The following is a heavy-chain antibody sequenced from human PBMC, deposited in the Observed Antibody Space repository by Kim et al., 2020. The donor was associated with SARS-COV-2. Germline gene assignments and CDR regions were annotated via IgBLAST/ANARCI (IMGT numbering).Heavy chain of an antibody. V-gene: IGHV3-7*04. CDR3: ARACGWFGESPLDY. Sequence: GGSLRLSCAASGFTFSSYWMSWVRQAPGKGLEWVANIKQDGSEKYYVDSVKGRFTISRDNAKNSLYLQMNSLRAEDTAVYYCARACGWFGESPLDYWGQGTLVTVPS. J-gene: IGHJ4*02. CDR1: GFTFSSYW. D-gene: IGHD3-10*01. CDR2: IKQDGSEK.